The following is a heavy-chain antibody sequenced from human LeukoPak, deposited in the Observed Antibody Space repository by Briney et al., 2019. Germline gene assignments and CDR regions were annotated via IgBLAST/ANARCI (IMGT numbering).Heavy chain of an antibody. D-gene: IGHD4-11*01. CDR1: GGSISNFY. V-gene: IGHV4-59*08. Sequence: SETLSLTCTVSGGSISNFYWSWIRQPPGEGLEWIGYIYYSGSTNYNPSLKSRVTISIDTSKNQFSLNLTSVTAADTAVYYCAKGGLGGITAYSNYLFDYWGQGTLVTVSS. J-gene: IGHJ4*02. CDR2: IYYSGST. CDR3: AKGGLGGITAYSNYLFDY.